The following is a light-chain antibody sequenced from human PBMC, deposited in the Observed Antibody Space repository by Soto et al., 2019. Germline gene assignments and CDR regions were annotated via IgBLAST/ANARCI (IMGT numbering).Light chain of an antibody. CDR3: QQRSNWPLVT. V-gene: IGKV3-11*01. Sequence: EIVLTRSPATLSLSPGERATLSCRASQSVSTYLAWYQQKAGQPPRLLIYDASNRATGIPARFSGSGSGTDFTLTISSLETEDFAVYYCQQRSNWPLVTFGPGTRVDVK. CDR2: DAS. CDR1: QSVSTY. J-gene: IGKJ3*01.